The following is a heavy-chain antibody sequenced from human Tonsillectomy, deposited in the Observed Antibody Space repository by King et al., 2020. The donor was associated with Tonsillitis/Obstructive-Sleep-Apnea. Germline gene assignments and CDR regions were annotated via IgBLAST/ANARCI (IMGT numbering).Heavy chain of an antibody. Sequence: QLVQSGGGLVQPGGSLRLSCAASGFTFSSYDMHWVRQATGKGLEWVSAIGTAGDTYYPGSVKGRFTIPRENAKNSLYLQMNSLRAGDTAVYYCAREGYYYVSSGYPRKNWYFDLWGRGTLVTVSS. D-gene: IGHD3-22*01. J-gene: IGHJ2*01. CDR1: GFTFSSYD. V-gene: IGHV3-13*01. CDR3: AREGYYYVSSGYPRKNWYFDL. CDR2: IGTAGDT.